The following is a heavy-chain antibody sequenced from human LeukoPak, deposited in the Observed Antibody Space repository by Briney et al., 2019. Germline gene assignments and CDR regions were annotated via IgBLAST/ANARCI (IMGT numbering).Heavy chain of an antibody. CDR1: GYTFATYY. V-gene: IGHV1-46*01. CDR3: ARDTYGSDY. J-gene: IGHJ4*02. CDR2: INPDSGTT. Sequence: ASVKVSCKASGYTFATYYMHWVRQAPGQGLEWVGTINPDSGTTIYAQKFQDRVTMTRDTSTSTVYMELNSLTSEDTAVYYCARDTYGSDYWGQGTLVTVSS. D-gene: IGHD3-10*01.